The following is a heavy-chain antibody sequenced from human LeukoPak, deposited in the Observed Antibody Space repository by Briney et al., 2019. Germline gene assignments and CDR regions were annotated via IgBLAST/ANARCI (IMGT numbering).Heavy chain of an antibody. CDR3: ARVAGYYGWYFDL. D-gene: IGHD1-26*01. J-gene: IGHJ2*01. CDR1: GGSISSSSYY. Sequence: PSETLSLTCTVSGGSISSSSYYWGWIRQPPGKGLEWIGSIYYSGSTNYNPSLKSRVTISVDTSKNQFSLKLSSVTAADTAVYYCARVAGYYGWYFDLWGRGTLVTVSS. CDR2: IYYSGST. V-gene: IGHV4-39*07.